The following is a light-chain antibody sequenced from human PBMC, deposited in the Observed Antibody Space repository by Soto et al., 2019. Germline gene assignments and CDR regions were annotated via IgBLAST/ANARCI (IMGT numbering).Light chain of an antibody. J-gene: IGKJ1*01. Sequence: EIVLTQSPGTPSLSPGERATLSCRASQSVSSSYLAWYQQKPGQAPRLLIYGASSRATGIPDRFSGSGSGTDFTLTISRLEPEDFAVYYCQQGRTFGQETKVDIK. CDR3: QQGRT. CDR2: GAS. V-gene: IGKV3-20*01. CDR1: QSVSSSY.